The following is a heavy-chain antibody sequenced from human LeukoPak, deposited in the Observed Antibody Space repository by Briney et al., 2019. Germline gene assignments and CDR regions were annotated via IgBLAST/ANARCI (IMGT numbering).Heavy chain of an antibody. CDR2: INPNSGGT. Sequence: ASVKVSCKASGYTFTAYYIHWVRQAPGQGLEWMGWINPNSGGTNYAQKFQGRVTLTRDTSINTACMELSSLRSDDTAVYYCARWSNFAHWGQGTLVTVSS. CDR3: ARWSNFAH. D-gene: IGHD1-26*01. V-gene: IGHV1-2*02. CDR1: GYTFTAYY. J-gene: IGHJ4*02.